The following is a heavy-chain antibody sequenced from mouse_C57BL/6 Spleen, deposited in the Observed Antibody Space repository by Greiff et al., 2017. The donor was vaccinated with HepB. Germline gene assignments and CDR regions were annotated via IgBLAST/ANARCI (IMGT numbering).Heavy chain of an antibody. CDR3: ARRDYRDWYFDV. CDR1: GYAFSSSW. J-gene: IGHJ1*03. Sequence: VQLQQSGPELVKPGASVKISCKASGYAFSSSWMNWVKQRPGKGLEWIGRIYPGDGDTNYNGKFKGKATLTADKSSSTAYMQRSSLTSEDSAVYFCARRDYRDWYFDVWGTGTTVTVSS. D-gene: IGHD2-4*01. CDR2: IYPGDGDT. V-gene: IGHV1-82*01.